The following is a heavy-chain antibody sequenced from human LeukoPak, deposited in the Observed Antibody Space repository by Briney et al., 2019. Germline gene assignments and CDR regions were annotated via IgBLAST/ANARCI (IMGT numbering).Heavy chain of an antibody. CDR1: GYTFTSYG. J-gene: IGHJ4*02. CDR2: ISAYNGNT. CDR3: ARDATYYYDSSGEIFDY. D-gene: IGHD3-22*01. V-gene: IGHV1-18*01. Sequence: AASVKVSCKASGYTFTSYGISWVRQAPGQGLEWMGWISAYNGNTNHAQKLQGRVTMTTDTSTSTAYMELRSLRSDDTAVYYCARDATYYYDSSGEIFDYWGQGTLVTVSS.